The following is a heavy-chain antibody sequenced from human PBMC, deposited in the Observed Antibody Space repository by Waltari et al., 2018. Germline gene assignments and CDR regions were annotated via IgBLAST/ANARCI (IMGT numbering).Heavy chain of an antibody. CDR2: IWYDGSNK. CDR3: ARDQPMEPTAGMDV. Sequence: QVQLVESGGGVVQPGRSLRLSCAASGFTFSSYGMHWVRQAPGKGLEWVAVIWYDGSNKYYADSVKCRFTISRDNSKNTLYLQMNSLRAEDTAVYYCARDQPMEPTAGMDVWGQGTTVTVSS. CDR1: GFTFSSYG. J-gene: IGHJ6*02. D-gene: IGHD1-1*01. V-gene: IGHV3-33*01.